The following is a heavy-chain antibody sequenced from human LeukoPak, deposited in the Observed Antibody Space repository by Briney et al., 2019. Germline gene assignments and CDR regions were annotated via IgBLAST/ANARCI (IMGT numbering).Heavy chain of an antibody. Sequence: SETLSLTCTVSGGSISSSSYYWGWIRQPPGKGLEWIGSIYYSGSTYYNPSLKSRVTISVDTSKNQFSLKLSSVTAADTAVYYCARDSAYYYDSSGGTFDYWGQGTLVTVSS. J-gene: IGHJ4*02. CDR3: ARDSAYYYDSSGGTFDY. V-gene: IGHV4-39*07. CDR1: GGSISSSSYY. D-gene: IGHD3-22*01. CDR2: IYYSGST.